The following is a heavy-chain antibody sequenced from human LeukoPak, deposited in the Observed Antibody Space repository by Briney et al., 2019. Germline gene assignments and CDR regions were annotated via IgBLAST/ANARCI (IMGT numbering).Heavy chain of an antibody. CDR1: GFTFSSYS. J-gene: IGHJ4*02. Sequence: GGSLRLSCAASGFTFSSYSMNWVRQAPGKGLEWISSTDSSSRYIYYIDSVKGRFTISRDNAKNSLYLQMNSLRAEDSGVYYRVTWDSSGWSLDYWGQGTLVTVSS. D-gene: IGHD6-19*01. CDR2: TDSSSRYI. CDR3: VTWDSSGWSLDY. V-gene: IGHV3-21*01.